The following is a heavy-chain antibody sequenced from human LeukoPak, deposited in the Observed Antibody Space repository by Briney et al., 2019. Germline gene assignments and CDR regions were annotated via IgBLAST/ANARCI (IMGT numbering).Heavy chain of an antibody. CDR2: IYTSGST. CDR3: ARDLVVPAGYWAVDY. J-gene: IGHJ4*02. V-gene: IGHV4-4*07. D-gene: IGHD2-2*01. Sequence: SETLSLTCTVSGGSISSYYWSWIRQPAGKGLEWIGRIYTSGSTNYNPSLKSRVTMSVDTSKNQFSLKLSSVTAADTAVYYRARDLVVPAGYWAVDYWGQGTLVTVSS. CDR1: GGSISSYY.